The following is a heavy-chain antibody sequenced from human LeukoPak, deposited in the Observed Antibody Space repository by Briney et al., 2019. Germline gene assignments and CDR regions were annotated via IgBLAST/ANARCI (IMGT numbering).Heavy chain of an antibody. V-gene: IGHV3-30-3*01. J-gene: IGHJ4*02. Sequence: PGGSLRLSCAASGFTFSSYAMHWVRQAPGKGLEWVAVISYDGSNKYYADSVKGRFTISRDNSKNTLYLQMNNLRAEDTAIYYCAKDSPTADSWGQGTLVTVSS. CDR2: ISYDGSNK. CDR1: GFTFSSYA. CDR3: AKDSPTADS.